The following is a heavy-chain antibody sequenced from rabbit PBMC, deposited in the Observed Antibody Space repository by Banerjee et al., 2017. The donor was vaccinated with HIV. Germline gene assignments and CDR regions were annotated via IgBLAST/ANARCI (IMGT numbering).Heavy chain of an antibody. Sequence: QEQLEESGGGLVQPEGSLTLTCTASGFSFSNKYVMCWVRQAPGKGLEWIACINTSSGNTVYASWAKGRFTISKTSSTTVTLQMTSLTVADTATYFCARYYSYGYAGGTYAANLWGPGTLVTVS. CDR3: ARYYSYGYAGGTYAANL. D-gene: IGHD6-1*01. V-gene: IGHV1S45*01. CDR2: INTSSGNT. J-gene: IGHJ4*01. CDR1: GFSFSNKYV.